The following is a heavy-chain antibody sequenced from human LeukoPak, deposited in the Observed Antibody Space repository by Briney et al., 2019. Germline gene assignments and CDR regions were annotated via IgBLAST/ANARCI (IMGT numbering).Heavy chain of an antibody. J-gene: IGHJ6*03. V-gene: IGHV1-46*01. CDR3: ARDNRNLWFGEFYEYYMDV. Sequence: ASVKVSCKASGYTFTGYYMHWVRQAPGQGLEWMGIINPSGGSTSYAQKFQGRVTMTRDMSTSTVYMELSSLRSEDTAVYYCARDNRNLWFGEFYEYYMDVWGKGTTVTVSS. CDR1: GYTFTGYY. D-gene: IGHD3-10*01. CDR2: INPSGGST.